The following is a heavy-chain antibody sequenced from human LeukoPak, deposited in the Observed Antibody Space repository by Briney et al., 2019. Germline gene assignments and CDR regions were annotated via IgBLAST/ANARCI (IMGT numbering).Heavy chain of an antibody. D-gene: IGHD3-22*01. CDR2: IYGSGST. Sequence: SEALSLTCTVSGGAISSYYSSWIRQPPGKGLEWIGNIYGSGSTNYNPSLKSRVTISVDTSKNQCSLKLSSVTAADTAVYYCARQSISGSSLSYFDYWGQGTLVNVSS. V-gene: IGHV4-59*01. CDR1: GGAISSYY. CDR3: ARQSISGSSLSYFDY. J-gene: IGHJ4*02.